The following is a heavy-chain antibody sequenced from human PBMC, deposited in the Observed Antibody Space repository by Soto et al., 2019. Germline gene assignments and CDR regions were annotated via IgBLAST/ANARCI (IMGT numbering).Heavy chain of an antibody. Sequence: SETLSLTCTVSGVSISSYYWSWIRQPPGKGLEWIGYIYYSGSTNYNPSLKSRVTISVDTSKNQFSLKLSSVTAADTAVYYCARDRNYYDSSSAFDIWGQGTMVTVSS. CDR2: IYYSGST. CDR3: ARDRNYYDSSSAFDI. D-gene: IGHD3-22*01. J-gene: IGHJ3*02. V-gene: IGHV4-59*01. CDR1: GVSISSYY.